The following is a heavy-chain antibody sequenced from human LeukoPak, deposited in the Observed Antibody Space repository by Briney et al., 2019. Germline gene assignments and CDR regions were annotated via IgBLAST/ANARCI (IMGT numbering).Heavy chain of an antibody. J-gene: IGHJ4*02. CDR1: VFTVSSND. Sequence: GESLRLSCAASVFTVSSNDMTWVRQTPGKGLEWVSIIYSGGNTYYADSVKGRFTISRDNSKNTLYLQMNSLRVEDTAVFYCARDRPGDGYFDYWGQGTLVTVSS. CDR3: ARDRPGDGYFDY. D-gene: IGHD3-10*01. CDR2: IYSGGNT. V-gene: IGHV3-66*01.